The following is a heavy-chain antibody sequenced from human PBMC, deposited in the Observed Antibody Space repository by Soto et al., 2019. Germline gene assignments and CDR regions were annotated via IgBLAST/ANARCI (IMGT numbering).Heavy chain of an antibody. Sequence: GGSLRLSCAASGFTFSSYGMHWVRQAPGKGLEWVAVISYDGSNKYYADSVKGRFTISRDNSKNTLYLQMNSLRAEDTAVYYCAKDSPLRSLEWLLSTGGMDVWGQGTTVTVSS. D-gene: IGHD3-3*01. CDR3: AKDSPLRSLEWLLSTGGMDV. J-gene: IGHJ6*02. V-gene: IGHV3-30*18. CDR1: GFTFSSYG. CDR2: ISYDGSNK.